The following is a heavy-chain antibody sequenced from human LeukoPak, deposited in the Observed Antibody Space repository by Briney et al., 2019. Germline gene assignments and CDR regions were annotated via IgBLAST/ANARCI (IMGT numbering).Heavy chain of an antibody. D-gene: IGHD5-18*01. CDR1: GASISSSSHY. CDR2: IHYSGSS. J-gene: IGHJ4*02. Sequence: SETLSLTCTVSGASISSSSHYWGWIRQPPGKGLEWIGSIHYSGSSYYNPSLKSRVTMSVDTSKNQFSLKLSSVTAADTAVYYCAKGYGYGFDYWGQGTLVTVSS. CDR3: AKGYGYGFDY. V-gene: IGHV4-39*07.